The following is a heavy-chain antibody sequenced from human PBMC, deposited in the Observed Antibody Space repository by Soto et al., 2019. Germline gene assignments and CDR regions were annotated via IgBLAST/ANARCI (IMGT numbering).Heavy chain of an antibody. D-gene: IGHD5-12*01. Sequence: GGSLRLSCAASGFTFSSYAMSWVRQAPGKGLEWVSAISGSGGSTYYADSVKGRFTISRDNSKNTLYLQMNSLRAEDTAVYYCAKEMATILYYYYGMDVWGQGTTVTVSS. CDR2: ISGSGGST. J-gene: IGHJ6*02. CDR3: AKEMATILYYYYGMDV. V-gene: IGHV3-23*01. CDR1: GFTFSSYA.